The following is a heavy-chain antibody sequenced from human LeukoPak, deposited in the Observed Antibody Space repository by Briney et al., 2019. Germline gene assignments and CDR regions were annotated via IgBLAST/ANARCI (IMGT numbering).Heavy chain of an antibody. Sequence: ASVKVSCKASGYTFTSYGINWVRQAPGQGLEWMGWISAYNGNTNYAQKLQGRVTMTTDTSTSTAYMELRSLRSDDTAVYYCARCPNGYYYDSSGYYYPYWGQGTLVTVSS. CDR3: ARCPNGYYYDSSGYYYPY. CDR1: GYTFTSYG. J-gene: IGHJ4*01. V-gene: IGHV1-18*01. CDR2: ISAYNGNT. D-gene: IGHD3-22*01.